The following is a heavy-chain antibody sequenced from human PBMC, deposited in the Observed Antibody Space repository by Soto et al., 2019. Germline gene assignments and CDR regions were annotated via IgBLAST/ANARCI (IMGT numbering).Heavy chain of an antibody. CDR3: ARRYGDYFDY. D-gene: IGHD4-17*01. CDR2: MSYSGST. CDR1: GGSINSNSYY. V-gene: IGHV4-39*01. Sequence: SETLSLTCTVSGGSINSNSYYWGCIRQPPGKGLEWIGSMSYSGSTYYNPSLKSRVTISLYTSRKQFSLELSSVTAADTAVYYCARRYGDYFDYWGQGTLVTVSS. J-gene: IGHJ4*02.